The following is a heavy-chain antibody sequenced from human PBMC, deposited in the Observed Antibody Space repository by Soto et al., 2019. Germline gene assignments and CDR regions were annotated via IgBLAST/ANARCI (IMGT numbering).Heavy chain of an antibody. Sequence: EVQLVESGGGLVKPGGSLSLSCAASGFTFSNAWMSWVRQAPGKGLEWVGRIKSKTDGGTTDYAAPVKGRFTISRADSKNTLYLQMNSLKTEDTAVYYCTTGAWYYYDSSGYYYGWGQGTLVTVSS. CDR1: GFTFSNAW. CDR2: IKSKTDGGTT. V-gene: IGHV3-15*01. CDR3: TTGAWYYYDSSGYYYG. J-gene: IGHJ4*02. D-gene: IGHD3-22*01.